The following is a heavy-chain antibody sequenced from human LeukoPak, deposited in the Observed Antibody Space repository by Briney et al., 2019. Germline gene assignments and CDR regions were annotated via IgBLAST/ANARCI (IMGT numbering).Heavy chain of an antibody. CDR2: FSAYNGYT. J-gene: IGHJ4*02. CDR3: ARVGGGGTPRAYWDYFDY. CDR1: VYTFTIYG. Sequence: ASVKVSCKASVYTFTIYGISWLRQATGQGLEWMGWFSAYNGYTNYAQNLQGRATITTDTSTSTAYMELRSLRSDVTAVYYCARVGGGGTPRAYWDYFDYWGQGTLVTVSS. V-gene: IGHV1-18*01. D-gene: IGHD3-16*01.